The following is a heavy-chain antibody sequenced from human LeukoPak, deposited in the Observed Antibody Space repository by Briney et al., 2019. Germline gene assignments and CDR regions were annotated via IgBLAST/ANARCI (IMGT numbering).Heavy chain of an antibody. CDR3: ARCTTGKTFGSLREIKKSREIDF. D-gene: IGHD1-1*01. V-gene: IGHV3-21*01. Sequence: PGGSLRLSCAASGFTFSSYSMNWVRQAPGKGLEWVSSISSSSSYINYADSVRGRSTISRDNAKNSLFLQMDSLRGEDTAVYYCARCTTGKTFGSLREIKKSREIDFWGQGTLVTVSS. J-gene: IGHJ4*02. CDR2: ISSSSSYI. CDR1: GFTFSSYS.